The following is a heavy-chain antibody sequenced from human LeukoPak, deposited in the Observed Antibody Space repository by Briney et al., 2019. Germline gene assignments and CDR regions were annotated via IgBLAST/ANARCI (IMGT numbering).Heavy chain of an antibody. CDR3: VRGTLGYCGSATGFHFDS. CDR2: IFVSGAT. CDR1: SASIGSGGSW. D-gene: IGHD2-2*01. V-gene: IGHV4-31*02. Sequence: SQCLSPARPVDSASIGSGGSWSDWIRQQRGSGLEWIGYIFVSGATYYNPSLKSRLTMSVDTSKNQFSLELSSVTAADTAVYYCVRGTLGYCGSATGFHFDSWGQGNRVTVSS. J-gene: IGHJ4*02.